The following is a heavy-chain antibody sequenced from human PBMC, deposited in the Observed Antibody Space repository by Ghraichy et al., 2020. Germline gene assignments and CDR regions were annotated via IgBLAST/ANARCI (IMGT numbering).Heavy chain of an antibody. Sequence: GVLRLSCAASGFTFRSYEMNWVRQAPGKGLEWVSYISSSGSSIHYADSVKGRFTISRDNAKNSLYLQMNSLRAEDTAVYYCARADYYYYGMDVWGQGTTVTVSS. J-gene: IGHJ6*02. CDR3: ARADYYYYGMDV. V-gene: IGHV3-48*03. CDR2: ISSSGSSI. CDR1: GFTFRSYE.